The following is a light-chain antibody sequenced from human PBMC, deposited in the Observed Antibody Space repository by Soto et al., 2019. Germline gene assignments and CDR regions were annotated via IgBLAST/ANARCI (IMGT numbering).Light chain of an antibody. CDR1: QSVSSN. CDR2: GAS. Sequence: EIALTQSPGTLSLSPGERATLSCRASQSVSSNLAWYQQKPGQAPRLLIYGASTRATGIPARFSGSGSGTEFTLTISSLQSEDFATYYCQHYNSYSEAFGQGTKVE. CDR3: QHYNSYSEA. J-gene: IGKJ1*01. V-gene: IGKV3-15*01.